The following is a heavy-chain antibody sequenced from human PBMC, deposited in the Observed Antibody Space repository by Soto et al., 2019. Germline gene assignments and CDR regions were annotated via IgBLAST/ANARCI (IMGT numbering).Heavy chain of an antibody. V-gene: IGHV1-69*01. D-gene: IGHD3-3*01. J-gene: IGHJ3*01. CDR1: GGTFSSYA. Sequence: QVQLVQSGAEVKKPGSSVKVSCKASGGTFSSYAISWVRQAPGQGLEWMGGIIPIFGTANYAQKFQGRVTITADQSTSTAYREGSSRRSYDAAVYYCCRSWGVQVLRFFEWFQSWSFDLWGQGTLVTVSS. CDR3: CRSWGVQVLRFFEWFQSWSFDL. CDR2: IIPIFGTA.